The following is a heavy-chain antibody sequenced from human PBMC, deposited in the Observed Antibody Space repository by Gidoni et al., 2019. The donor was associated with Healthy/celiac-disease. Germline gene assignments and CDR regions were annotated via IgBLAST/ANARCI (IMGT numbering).Heavy chain of an antibody. CDR2: IKQDGSEK. CDR3: ARDHRRAAAAPDY. CDR1: GFTFSSYW. Sequence: EVQLVESGGGLVQPGGSLRLSCAASGFTFSSYWMSWVRQAPGKGLEWVANIKQDGSEKYYVDSVKGRFTISRDNAKNSLYLQMNSLRAEDTAVYYCARDHRRAAAAPDYWGQGTLVTVSS. J-gene: IGHJ4*02. D-gene: IGHD6-13*01. V-gene: IGHV3-7*01.